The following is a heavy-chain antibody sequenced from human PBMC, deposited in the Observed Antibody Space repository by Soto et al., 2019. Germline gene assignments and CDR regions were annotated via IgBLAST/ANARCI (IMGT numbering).Heavy chain of an antibody. CDR3: ARPTRIVGATADY. J-gene: IGHJ4*02. CDR1: GLSFRDYY. D-gene: IGHD1-26*01. V-gene: IGHV3-11*01. CDR2: IGRSGDPI. Sequence: QVQLVESGGGLVKPGGSLRLSCAVSGLSFRDYYMSWIRQAPGKGLEWISHIGRSGDPIYYANSVKGRFSISRDEATNSVYLQMSSLRVEDTAVYYCARPTRIVGATADYWGQGTLVTVSS.